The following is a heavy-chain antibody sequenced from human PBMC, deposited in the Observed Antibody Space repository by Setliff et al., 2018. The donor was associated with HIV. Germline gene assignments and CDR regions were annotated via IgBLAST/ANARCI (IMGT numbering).Heavy chain of an antibody. V-gene: IGHV4-30-4*08. CDR2: IHYSGST. CDR1: GGSISSGDYY. Sequence: SETLSLTCTVSGGSISSGDYYWSWIRQPPGKGLEWIGYIHYSGSTYYNPSLKSRVTISVDTSKNQFSLKLSSVTAADTAVYYCARERRYYDSSGDFDYWGQGTLVTVSS. J-gene: IGHJ4*02. CDR3: ARERRYYDSSGDFDY. D-gene: IGHD3-22*01.